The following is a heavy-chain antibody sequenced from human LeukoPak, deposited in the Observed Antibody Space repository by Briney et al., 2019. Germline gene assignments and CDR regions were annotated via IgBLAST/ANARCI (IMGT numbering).Heavy chain of an antibody. CDR1: GGSISSGGYY. J-gene: IGHJ4*02. D-gene: IGHD6-19*01. Sequence: PSETLSLTCTVSGGSISSGGYYWSWIRQPPGKGLEWIGEINHSGSTNYNPSLKSRVTISVDTSKNQFSLKLSSVTAADTAVYYCAGYSSGWGYYFDYWGQGTLVTVSS. CDR2: INHSGST. CDR3: AGYSSGWGYYFDY. V-gene: IGHV4-39*07.